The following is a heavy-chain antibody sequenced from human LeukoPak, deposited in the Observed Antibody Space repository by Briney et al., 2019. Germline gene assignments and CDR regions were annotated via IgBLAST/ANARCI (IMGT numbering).Heavy chain of an antibody. CDR1: RFTFSSYG. J-gene: IGHJ3*02. CDR3: AKSPIPAMGPDAFDI. D-gene: IGHD5-18*01. V-gene: IGHV3-30*02. Sequence: PGGSLRLSCAASRFTFSSYGMNWVRQAPGKGLEWVAFIRYDRSTKYNTDSVKGRFTISRDNSKNTLYLQMNSLRAEDTAVYYCAKSPIPAMGPDAFDIWGQGTMVTVSS. CDR2: IRYDRSTK.